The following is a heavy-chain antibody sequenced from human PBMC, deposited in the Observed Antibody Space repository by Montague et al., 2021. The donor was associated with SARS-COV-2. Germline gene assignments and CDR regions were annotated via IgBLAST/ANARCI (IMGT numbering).Heavy chain of an antibody. CDR2: IDYSGST. CDR3: ARVQGITMIVVVIGAFDI. CDR1: GGSISSGGYY. V-gene: IGHV4-31*03. J-gene: IGHJ3*02. Sequence: TLSLTCTVSGGSISSGGYYWSWIRQHPGKGLEWIGYIDYSGSTYYXXXLESRVTISVDTSKNQFSLKLSSVTAADTAVYYCARVQGITMIVVVIGAFDIWGQGTMVTVSS. D-gene: IGHD3-22*01.